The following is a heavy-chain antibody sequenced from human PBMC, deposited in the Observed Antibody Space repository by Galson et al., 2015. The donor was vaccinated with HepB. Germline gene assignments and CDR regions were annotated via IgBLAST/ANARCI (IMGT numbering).Heavy chain of an antibody. CDR2: ISSGSSTI. J-gene: IGHJ4*02. Sequence: SLRLSCAASGFTFSSYSMNWVRQAPGKGLEWVSYISSGSSTIYYAGSVKGRFTISRDNAKNSLYLQMNSLRAEDTAVYYCARDRPGGYSYDYWGQGTLVTVSS. D-gene: IGHD5-18*01. CDR3: ARDRPGGYSYDY. V-gene: IGHV3-48*04. CDR1: GFTFSSYS.